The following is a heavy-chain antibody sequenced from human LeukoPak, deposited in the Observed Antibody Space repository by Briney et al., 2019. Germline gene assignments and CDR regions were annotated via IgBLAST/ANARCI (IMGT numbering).Heavy chain of an antibody. V-gene: IGHV1-8*01. D-gene: IGHD6-19*01. CDR2: MNPNSGNT. CDR1: GYTFTSYD. J-gene: IGHJ4*02. CDR3: ARGWYSSGWYYFDY. Sequence: ASVKVSCKXSGYTFTSYDINWVRQATGQGLEWMGWMNPNSGNTGYAQKFQGRVTMTRNTSISTAYMELSSLRSEDTAVYYCARGWYSSGWYYFDYWGQGTLVTVSS.